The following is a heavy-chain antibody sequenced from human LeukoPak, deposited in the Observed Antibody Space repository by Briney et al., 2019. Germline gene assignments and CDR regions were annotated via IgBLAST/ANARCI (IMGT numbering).Heavy chain of an antibody. D-gene: IGHD3-10*01. Sequence: ASVTVSCKASGYTFTSYYMHWVRQAPGQGLEWMGWINPNSGGTNYAQKFQGRVTMTRDTSISTAYMELSRLRSDDTAVNYCARDQGSGSYYNLYYYYYMDVWGKGTTVTISS. CDR1: GYTFTSYY. CDR2: INPNSGGT. J-gene: IGHJ6*03. V-gene: IGHV1-2*02. CDR3: ARDQGSGSYYNLYYYYYMDV.